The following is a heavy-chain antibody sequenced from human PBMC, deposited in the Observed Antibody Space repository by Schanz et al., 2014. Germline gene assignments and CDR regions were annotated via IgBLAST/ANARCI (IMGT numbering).Heavy chain of an antibody. CDR3: ARRNFYDKSAAFDY. CDR1: GFTFSNHG. D-gene: IGHD3-9*01. CDR2: ISRDGTTS. Sequence: VQLVESGGGVVQPGRSLRLSCAASGFTFSNHGMHWVRQSPGKGLEWVSYISRDGTTSYYADSVKGRFTISRDNAKNSLYLEMTSLRGEDTAVYYCARRNFYDKSAAFDYWGQGSLVTVSS. J-gene: IGHJ4*02. V-gene: IGHV3-48*04.